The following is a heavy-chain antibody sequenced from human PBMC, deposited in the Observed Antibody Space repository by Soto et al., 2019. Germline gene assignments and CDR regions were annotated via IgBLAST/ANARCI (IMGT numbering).Heavy chain of an antibody. J-gene: IGHJ6*02. CDR3: ARQDCSGGSCYSSRHYYYGMDV. D-gene: IGHD2-15*01. Sequence: LGESLKISCNGSGYSFTSYWICWVRQVPWRGLEWMGIIYPADSDIRHSPSFQGQVTISVDKSLSTAYLQWSSLKASDTAMYYCARQDCSGGSCYSSRHYYYGMDVWGQGTTVTVSS. CDR2: IYPADSDI. V-gene: IGHV5-51*01. CDR1: GYSFTSYW.